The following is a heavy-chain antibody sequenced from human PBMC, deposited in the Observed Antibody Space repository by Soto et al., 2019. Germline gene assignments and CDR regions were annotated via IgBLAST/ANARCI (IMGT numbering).Heavy chain of an antibody. J-gene: IGHJ5*02. D-gene: IGHD6-13*01. V-gene: IGHV3-23*01. CDR3: AKAGANSSTWHSNWFDP. Sequence: EVQLLESGGALVPPGGSLRLSCAASGFSFNNYIMNWVRQAPGKGLEWVSGISDTGGSTDYADSVKGRFTISRDTSKNTLFLQMNRLRADDTAMYYCAKAGANSSTWHSNWFDPWGQGTLVTVSS. CDR1: GFSFNNYI. CDR2: ISDTGGST.